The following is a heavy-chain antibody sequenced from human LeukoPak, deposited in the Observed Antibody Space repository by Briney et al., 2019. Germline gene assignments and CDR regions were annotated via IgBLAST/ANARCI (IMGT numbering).Heavy chain of an antibody. CDR2: MSGSSTYI. CDR3: ARTMATITDAFDI. Sequence: PGGSLRLSCAASGFTFSSYSMNWVRQAPGKGLEWVSSMSGSSTYIYYADSVKGRFTISRDNAKNSLYLQMNSLRAEDTAVYYCARTMATITDAFDIWGQGTMVTVSS. CDR1: GFTFSSYS. V-gene: IGHV3-21*01. D-gene: IGHD5-24*01. J-gene: IGHJ3*02.